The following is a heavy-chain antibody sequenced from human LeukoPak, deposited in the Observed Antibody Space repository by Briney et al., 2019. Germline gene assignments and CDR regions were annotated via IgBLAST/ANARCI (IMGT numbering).Heavy chain of an antibody. CDR1: GLTGSSNF. V-gene: IGHV3-66*01. D-gene: IGHD1-1*01. Sequence: GGSLRLSCAASGLTGSSNFMTWVRQAPGKGLEWVSAIYSGGSTFYAASVRGGFNISRDNSKKTMFLQMSSLRVEDAAVYYCASSGTASRGAMDVWGQGTTVTVSS. CDR2: IYSGGST. J-gene: IGHJ6*02. CDR3: ASSGTASRGAMDV.